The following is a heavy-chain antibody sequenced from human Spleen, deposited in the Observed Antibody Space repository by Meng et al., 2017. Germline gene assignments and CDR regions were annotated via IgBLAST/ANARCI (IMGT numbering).Heavy chain of an antibody. J-gene: IGHJ3*02. CDR2: IKQDGSEK. D-gene: IGHD5-12*01. V-gene: IGHV3-7*01. Sequence: GESLKIPCAASGFTFSNAWMTWVRQAPGKGLEWVANIKQDGSEKYYVDSVKGRFTISRDNAKNSLYLQMNSLRAEDTAVYYCARGLGGYDYDAFDIWGQGTMVTVSS. CDR3: ARGLGGYDYDAFDI. CDR1: GFTFSNAW.